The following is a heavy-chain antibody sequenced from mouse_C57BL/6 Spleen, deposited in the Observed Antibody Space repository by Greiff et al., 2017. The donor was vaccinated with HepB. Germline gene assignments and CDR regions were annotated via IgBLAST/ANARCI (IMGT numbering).Heavy chain of an antibody. D-gene: IGHD2-4*01. CDR2: IDPEDGET. CDR1: GFNIKDYY. J-gene: IGHJ2*01. V-gene: IGHV14-2*01. CDR3: ASDYAFDY. Sequence: EVQLQQSGAELVKPGASVKLSCTASGFNIKDYYMHWVKQRTEQGLEWIGRIDPEDGETKCAPKFQGKATITADTSSNTAYLQLSSLTSEDTAVYYCASDYAFDYWGQGTTLTVSS.